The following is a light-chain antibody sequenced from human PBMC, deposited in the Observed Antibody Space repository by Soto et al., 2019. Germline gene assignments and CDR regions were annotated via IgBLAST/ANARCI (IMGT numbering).Light chain of an antibody. CDR1: QGISSY. Sequence: DIQLTQSPFFLSASVGDRVTITCRASQGISSYLAWYQQKPGRAPKLLISAASILQSGVPPRFSGSGSGTEFTLTISSLQPEDFATYYCQQVNSYPFTFGPGTKVDTK. CDR2: AAS. V-gene: IGKV1-9*01. J-gene: IGKJ3*01. CDR3: QQVNSYPFT.